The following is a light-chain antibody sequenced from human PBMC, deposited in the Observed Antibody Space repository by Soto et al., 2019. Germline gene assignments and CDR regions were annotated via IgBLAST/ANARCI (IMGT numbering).Light chain of an antibody. V-gene: IGLV2-14*01. Sequence: QSVLSQPASVSGSPGQSITISCTGTSSDVGNYKYVSWYQQHPGKAPKLMIYEASNRPSGVSNRFSGSKSGNTASLTISGLQAEDETDYYCFSSTSRGTYVFGTGTKVTVL. J-gene: IGLJ1*01. CDR1: SSDVGNYKY. CDR2: EAS. CDR3: FSSTSRGTYV.